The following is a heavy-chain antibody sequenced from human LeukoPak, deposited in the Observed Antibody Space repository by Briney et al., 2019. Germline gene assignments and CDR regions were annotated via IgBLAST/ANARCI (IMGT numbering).Heavy chain of an antibody. CDR3: ASWPGAPRMRYYYMDV. Sequence: ASVKVSCKASGYTFTSYGISWVRQAPGQGLEWMGWINPNSGGTNYAQKFQGRVTMTRDTSISTAYMELSRLRSDDTAVYCCASWPGAPRMRYYYMDVWGKGTTVTVSS. CDR1: GYTFTSYG. D-gene: IGHD1-26*01. CDR2: INPNSGGT. V-gene: IGHV1-2*02. J-gene: IGHJ6*03.